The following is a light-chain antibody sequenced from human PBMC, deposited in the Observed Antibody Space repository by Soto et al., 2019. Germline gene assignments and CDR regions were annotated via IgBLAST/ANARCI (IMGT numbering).Light chain of an antibody. Sequence: IVQTPHSASLAAALGERAIINCKSSKRVLDSPNNRSCLAWYQQKPRQPPKLLIYKASTRETGVPDRFSGSGSGTDFTLTISSLQAEDVAVYYCQQYNSPPLTFGGGTKVDIK. CDR3: QQYNSPPLT. CDR1: KRVLDSPNNRSC. CDR2: KAS. V-gene: IGKV4-1*01. J-gene: IGKJ4*01.